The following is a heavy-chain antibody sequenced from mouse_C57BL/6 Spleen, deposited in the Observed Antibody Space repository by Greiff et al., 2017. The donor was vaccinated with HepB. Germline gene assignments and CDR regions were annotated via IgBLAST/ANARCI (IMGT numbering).Heavy chain of an antibody. CDR1: GFSLSTSGMG. CDR3: ARSRHYYGSSPWYFDY. CDR2: IYWDDDK. V-gene: IGHV8-12*01. J-gene: IGHJ2*01. D-gene: IGHD1-1*01. Sequence: QVTLKVCGPGILQSSQTLSLTCSFSGFSLSTSGMGVSWIRQPSGKGLEWLAHIYWDDDKRYNPSLKSRLTISKDTSRNQVFLKITSVDTADTATYYCARSRHYYGSSPWYFDYWGQGTTLTVSS.